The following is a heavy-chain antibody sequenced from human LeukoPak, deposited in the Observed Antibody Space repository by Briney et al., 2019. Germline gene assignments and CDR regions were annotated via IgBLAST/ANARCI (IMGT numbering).Heavy chain of an antibody. Sequence: GRSLRLSCAASGFTFSSYSMNWVRQAPGKGLEWVSYISSSSSTIYYADSVKGRFTISRDNAKNSLYLQMNSLRAEDTAVYYCARSYYYDSSGYYDFDYWGQGTLVTVSS. CDR1: GFTFSSYS. D-gene: IGHD3-22*01. V-gene: IGHV3-48*01. J-gene: IGHJ4*02. CDR2: ISSSSSTI. CDR3: ARSYYYDSSGYYDFDY.